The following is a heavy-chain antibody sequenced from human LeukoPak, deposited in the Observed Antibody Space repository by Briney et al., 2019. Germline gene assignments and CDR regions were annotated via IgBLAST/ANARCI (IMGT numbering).Heavy chain of an antibody. D-gene: IGHD3-10*01. CDR2: INPSIGST. J-gene: IGHJ6*02. V-gene: IGHV1-46*01. Sequence: ASVKVSCKASGYTFTNYYIHWVRQAPGQGLEWMGIINPSIGSTTYAQKFQGRVTMTRDTSTSTVYMELSSLRSEDTAVYYCAKVITMVRGVHLEHGMDVWGQGTTVTVSS. CDR3: AKVITMVRGVHLEHGMDV. CDR1: GYTFTNYY.